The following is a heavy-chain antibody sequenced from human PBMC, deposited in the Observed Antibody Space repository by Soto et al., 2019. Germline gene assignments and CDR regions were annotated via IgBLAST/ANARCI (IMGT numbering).Heavy chain of an antibody. Sequence: PSGTLSLTCRVSGGSISSYCWNWIRQPPGKELEWIGHFSSSVSTTYTPSLKSRFTLSQDTSKNQFSVKLRFVPFSDTAVYECVIPPKEHFFDYGGKGTLVPVSS. CDR1: GGSISSYC. D-gene: IGHD1-26*01. V-gene: IGHV4-59*01. CDR3: VIPPKEHFFDY. J-gene: IGHJ4*02. CDR2: FSSSVST.